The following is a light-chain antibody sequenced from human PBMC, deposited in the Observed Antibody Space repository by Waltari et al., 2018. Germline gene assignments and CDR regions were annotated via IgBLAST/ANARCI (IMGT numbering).Light chain of an antibody. J-gene: IGLJ2*01. Sequence: QSLLTQPPSASGTPGQRVTISCSGSSPNNGSDSVTWYLHLPGTAPKLLIYSGNQRHSGVPDRFSGSRSGTSASLAISGLQSEDEADYYCAAWDDSLSGVVFGGGTKVTVL. V-gene: IGLV1-44*01. CDR2: SGN. CDR3: AAWDDSLSGVV. CDR1: SPNNGSDS.